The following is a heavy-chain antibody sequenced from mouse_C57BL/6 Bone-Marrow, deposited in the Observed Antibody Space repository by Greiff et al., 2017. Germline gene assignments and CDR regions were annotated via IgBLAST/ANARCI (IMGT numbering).Heavy chain of an antibody. CDR2: ISYDGSN. J-gene: IGHJ2*01. Sequence: EVKLMESGPGLVKPSQSLSLTCSVTGYSITSGYYRNWIRQFPGNKLEWMGYISYDGSNNYNPSLKNRISITRDTSKNQFFLKLNSVTTEDTATYYCATNWAFDYWGQGTTLTVSS. V-gene: IGHV3-6*01. CDR1: GYSITSGYY. D-gene: IGHD4-1*01. CDR3: ATNWAFDY.